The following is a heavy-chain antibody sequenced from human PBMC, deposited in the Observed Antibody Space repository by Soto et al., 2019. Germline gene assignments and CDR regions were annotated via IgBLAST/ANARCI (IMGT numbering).Heavy chain of an antibody. CDR3: ASRRSSPPRGWYDP. CDR2: MNPNSGNT. J-gene: IGHJ5*02. V-gene: IGHV1-8*01. CDR1: GYTFTSYD. Sequence: ASVKVSCKASGYTFTSYDINWVRQATGQGLEWMGWMNPNSGNTGYEQKFQGRVTMTRNTSISTAYMELSSLRSEDTAVYYCASRRSSPPRGWYDPWGQGTLVTVSS. D-gene: IGHD6-6*01.